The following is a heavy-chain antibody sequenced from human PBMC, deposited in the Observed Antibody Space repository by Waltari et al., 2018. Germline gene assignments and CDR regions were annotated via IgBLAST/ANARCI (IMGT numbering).Heavy chain of an antibody. D-gene: IGHD2-15*01. Sequence: QVQLQESGPGLVKPSQTLSLTCTVSGGSISSGDYYWNWIRQPPGKGLEWIGYIYYSGSTAYNPSLKSRVTISVDTSKNQFSLKLSSVPAADTAVYYCARVSQSHSPLLDWGQGTLVTVSS. J-gene: IGHJ4*02. CDR1: GGSISSGDYY. CDR2: IYYSGST. V-gene: IGHV4-30-4*08. CDR3: ARVSQSHSPLLD.